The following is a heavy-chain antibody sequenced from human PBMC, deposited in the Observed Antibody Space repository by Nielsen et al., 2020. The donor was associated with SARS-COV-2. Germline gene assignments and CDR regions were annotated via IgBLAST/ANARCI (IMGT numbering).Heavy chain of an antibody. Sequence: SETLSLTCTVSCGSISSYYWRWIPQPPGKGLEWIWYIYYRGSTNYNPSLKSRVTISVDTSKNQFSLRLSSVTAADTAMYYCARVYCSSTSCLFDIWGQGTMVTVSS. J-gene: IGHJ3*02. CDR1: CGSISSYY. CDR3: ARVYCSSTSCLFDI. CDR2: IYYRGST. V-gene: IGHV4-59*01. D-gene: IGHD2-2*01.